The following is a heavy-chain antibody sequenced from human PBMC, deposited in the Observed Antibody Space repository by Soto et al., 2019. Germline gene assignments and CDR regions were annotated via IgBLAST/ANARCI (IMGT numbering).Heavy chain of an antibody. J-gene: IGHJ5*02. CDR1: GGSISPINW. CDR2: IYHTGTT. V-gene: IGHV4-4*02. Sequence: QVHLQESGPGLVKPSGTLSLTCGVSGGSISPINWWSWVRQTPGKGLEWIGEIYHTGTTDYNPSLKSRVTISIDKSKNQFFLNLTSVTAADTALYYCARSPKIHSQTWFDPWGQGTWVTVSS. CDR3: ARSPKIHSQTWFDP.